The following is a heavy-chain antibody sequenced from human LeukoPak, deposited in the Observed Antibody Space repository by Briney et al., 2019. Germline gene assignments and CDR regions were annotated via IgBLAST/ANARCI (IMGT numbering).Heavy chain of an antibody. CDR1: GYTFTGYY. J-gene: IGHJ4*02. D-gene: IGHD3-10*01. CDR3: ARAARRSGSYYFDY. Sequence: ASVKVSCKASGYTFTGYYMHWVRPAPGQGLEWMGWINPNSGGTNYAQKFQGRVTMTRDTSISTAYMELSRLRSDDTAVYYCARAARRSGSYYFDYWGQGTLVTVSS. CDR2: INPNSGGT. V-gene: IGHV1-2*02.